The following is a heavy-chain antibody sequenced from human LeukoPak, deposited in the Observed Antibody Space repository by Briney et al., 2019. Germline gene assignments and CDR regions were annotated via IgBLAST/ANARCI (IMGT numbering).Heavy chain of an antibody. CDR1: GGTFSSYA. V-gene: IGHV1-69*05. J-gene: IGHJ3*02. CDR2: IIPIFGTA. D-gene: IGHD2-15*01. Sequence: GASVKVSCKASGGTFSSYAISWVRQAPGQGLEWMGRIIPIFGTANYAQKFQGSVTITTDESTSTAYMELSSLRSEDTAVYYCARERVDPGDIVVVVAATRAFDIWGQGTMVTVSS. CDR3: ARERVDPGDIVVVVAATRAFDI.